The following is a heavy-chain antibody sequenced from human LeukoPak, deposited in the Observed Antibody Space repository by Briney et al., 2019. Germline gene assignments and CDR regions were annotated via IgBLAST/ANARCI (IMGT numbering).Heavy chain of an antibody. J-gene: IGHJ4*02. V-gene: IGHV4-30-4*01. CDR2: IYYSGST. Sequence: PSQTLSLTCTVSGGSISSGDYYWSWIRQPPGKGLESIGFIYYSGSTYYNPSLKSRVTISVDTSKNQFSLKLSSVTAADTAVYYCARRGHIVANYYFDYWGQGTLVTVSS. D-gene: IGHD5-12*01. CDR3: ARRGHIVANYYFDY. CDR1: GGSISSGDYY.